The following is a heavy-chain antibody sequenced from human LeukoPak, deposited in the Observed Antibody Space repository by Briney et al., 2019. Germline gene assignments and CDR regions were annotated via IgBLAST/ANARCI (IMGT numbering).Heavy chain of an antibody. CDR3: ARDSGRWLQLGY. D-gene: IGHD5-24*01. J-gene: IGHJ4*02. CDR2: IYSGGST. Sequence: GGSLRLSCAASGFTVSSNYMSWVRQAPGRGREWVSVIYSGGSTYYADSVKGRFTISRDNSKNTLYLQMNSLRAEDTAVYYCARDSGRWLQLGYWGQGTLVTVSS. V-gene: IGHV3-66*01. CDR1: GFTVSSNY.